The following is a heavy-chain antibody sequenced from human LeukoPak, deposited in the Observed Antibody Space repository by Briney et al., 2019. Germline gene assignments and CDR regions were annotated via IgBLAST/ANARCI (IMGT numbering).Heavy chain of an antibody. J-gene: IGHJ3*02. D-gene: IGHD6-13*01. CDR1: GFTFSSYG. CDR3: ARDLQQPFDAFDI. Sequence: GRSLRLSCAASGFTFSSYGMHWVRQAPGKGLEWVAVIWYDGSNKYYADSVKGRFTISRDNSKNTLYLQMNSLRAEDTAVYYCARDLQQPFDAFDIWGQGTMVTVSS. V-gene: IGHV3-33*01. CDR2: IWYDGSNK.